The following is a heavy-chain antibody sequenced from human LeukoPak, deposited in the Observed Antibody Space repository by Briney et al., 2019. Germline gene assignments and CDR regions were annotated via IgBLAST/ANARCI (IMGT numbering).Heavy chain of an antibody. CDR1: GYTFTDYY. Sequence: ASLKVSCKASGYTFTDYYMHWVRQAPGQGLEWMGWINHNGGGTNYAQKFQGRFTMTRDTSISTAYMELNRLRSDDTAVYYCARSHCSSTSCDGDDFDIWGQGTMVTVSS. D-gene: IGHD2-2*01. CDR3: ARSHCSSTSCDGDDFDI. V-gene: IGHV1-2*02. J-gene: IGHJ3*02. CDR2: INHNGGGT.